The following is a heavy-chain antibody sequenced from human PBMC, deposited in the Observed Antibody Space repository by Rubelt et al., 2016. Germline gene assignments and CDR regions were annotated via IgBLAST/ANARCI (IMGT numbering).Heavy chain of an antibody. V-gene: IGHV3-33*05. CDR3: ARDQGAAAAGLDY. J-gene: IGHJ4*02. D-gene: IGHD6-13*01. CDR1: GLTFSSYG. CDR2: ISYDGSNK. Sequence: GLTFSSYGMHWVRQAPGKGLEWVAVISYDGSNKYYADSVKGRFTISRDNSKNTLYLQMNSLRAEDTAVYYCARDQGAAAAGLDYWGQGTLVTVSS.